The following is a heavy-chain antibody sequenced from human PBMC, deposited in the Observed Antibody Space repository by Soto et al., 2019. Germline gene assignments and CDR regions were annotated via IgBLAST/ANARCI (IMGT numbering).Heavy chain of an antibody. Sequence: SETMSLTCAVSCHSINSGYYGGWIQQPPGKGLEWIGSFYHSGGTYYTPSLKSRVTISLETSKNQFSLKLSSVTAADTAVYYCARGEYYGSGNYFDFWGQGTLVTVSS. CDR3: ARGEYYGSGNYFDF. CDR2: FYHSGGT. D-gene: IGHD3-10*01. V-gene: IGHV4-38-2*01. CDR1: CHSINSGYY. J-gene: IGHJ4*02.